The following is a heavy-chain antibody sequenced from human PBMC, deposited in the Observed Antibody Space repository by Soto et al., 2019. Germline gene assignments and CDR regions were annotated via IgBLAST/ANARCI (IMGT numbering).Heavy chain of an antibody. CDR1: GGSISSYY. D-gene: IGHD6-25*01. Sequence: SETLSLTCTVSGGSISSYYWSWIRQPPGKGLEWIGYIYYSGSTNYNPSLKSRVTISVDTSKNQFSLKLSSVTAADTAVYYCARHFESTAAFAYWGQGTLVPVSS. V-gene: IGHV4-59*08. CDR3: ARHFESTAAFAY. J-gene: IGHJ4*02. CDR2: IYYSGST.